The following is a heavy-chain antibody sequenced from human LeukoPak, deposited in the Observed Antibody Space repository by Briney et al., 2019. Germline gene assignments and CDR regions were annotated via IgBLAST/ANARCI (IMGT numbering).Heavy chain of an antibody. Sequence: ASVKVSCTASGYTFTNYYMHWVRQAPGQGLEWMGIINPTGGSTTYAQKFQGRVTMTRDTSTSTVYMDLSSLRFEDTAVYYCARANFEAVAGTYRYYGMDVWGQGTTVTVSS. CDR2: INPTGGST. CDR1: GYTFTNYY. CDR3: ARANFEAVAGTYRYYGMDV. D-gene: IGHD6-19*01. V-gene: IGHV1-46*01. J-gene: IGHJ6*02.